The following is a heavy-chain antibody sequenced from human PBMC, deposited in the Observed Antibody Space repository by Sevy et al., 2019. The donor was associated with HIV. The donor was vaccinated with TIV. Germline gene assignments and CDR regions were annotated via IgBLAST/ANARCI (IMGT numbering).Heavy chain of an antibody. V-gene: IGHV4-39*01. CDR1: GGSISSSSYY. J-gene: IGHJ4*02. CDR3: ARPNFIGGTTVGATIGEDY. Sequence: SETLSLTCTVSGGSISSSSYYWGWIRQPPGKGLEWIGSIYYSGSTYYNPSLKSRVTISVDTSKNQFSLKLSSVTAADTAVYYCARPNFIGGTTVGATIGEDYWGQGTLVTVSS. CDR2: IYYSGST. D-gene: IGHD1-26*01.